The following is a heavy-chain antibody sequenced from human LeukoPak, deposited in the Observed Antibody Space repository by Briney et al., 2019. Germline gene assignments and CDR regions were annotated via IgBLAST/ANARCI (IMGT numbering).Heavy chain of an antibody. CDR1: GGTFSSYA. Sequence: GASVKVSCKASGGTFSSYAISWVRQTPGQGLEWMGIINPSGGSTSYAQKFQGRVTMTRDTPTSTVYMELSSLRSEDTAVYYCASISSGYYGGYYGMDVWGQGTTVTVSS. CDR3: ASISSGYYGGYYGMDV. V-gene: IGHV1-46*01. D-gene: IGHD3-22*01. CDR2: INPSGGST. J-gene: IGHJ6*02.